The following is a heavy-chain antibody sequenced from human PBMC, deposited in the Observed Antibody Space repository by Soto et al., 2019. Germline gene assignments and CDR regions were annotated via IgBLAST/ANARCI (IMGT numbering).Heavy chain of an antibody. D-gene: IGHD6-6*01. CDR3: ARERPVGARLDP. V-gene: IGHV4-28*03. Sequence: SETLSLTCAVSGYSISSSNWWGWIRQPPGKGLEWIGYIYYSGTTYYNPSLKSRVTMSVDTSKNQFSLKLSSVTAADTAVYYCARERPVGARLDPWGQGTLVTVSS. CDR2: IYYSGTT. CDR1: GYSISSSNW. J-gene: IGHJ5*02.